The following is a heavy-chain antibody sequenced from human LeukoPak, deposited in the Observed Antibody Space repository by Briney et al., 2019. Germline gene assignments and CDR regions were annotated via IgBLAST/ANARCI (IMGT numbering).Heavy chain of an antibody. CDR2: IKEDGSEK. D-gene: IGHD1-1*01. Sequence: GGSLRLSCAASGFTFSRYWMSWVRQAPGKGPEWVANIKEDGSEKQYVDSVKGRFTISRDNAKNSLYLQMNNLRAEDTAVYYCATTTRSAPFDYWGQGTLVTVSS. CDR3: ATTTRSAPFDY. CDR1: GFTFSRYW. V-gene: IGHV3-7*01. J-gene: IGHJ4*02.